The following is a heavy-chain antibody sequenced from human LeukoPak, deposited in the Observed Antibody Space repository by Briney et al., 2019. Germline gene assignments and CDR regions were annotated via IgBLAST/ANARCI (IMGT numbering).Heavy chain of an antibody. CDR2: INHSGST. CDR3: ARGEGDHSLYGMDV. Sequence: PSETLSLTCAVYGGSFSGYYWSWIRQPPGKGLEWIGEINHSGSTNYNPSLKSRVTISVDTSKNQFSLKLSSVTAADTAVYYCARGEGDHSLYGMDVWGQGTTVTVS. CDR1: GGSFSGYY. D-gene: IGHD2-21*01. J-gene: IGHJ6*02. V-gene: IGHV4-34*01.